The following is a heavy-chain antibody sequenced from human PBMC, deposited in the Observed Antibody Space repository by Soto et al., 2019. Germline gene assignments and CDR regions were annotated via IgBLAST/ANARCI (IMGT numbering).Heavy chain of an antibody. CDR3: AKDSIAVAVSGGVLDY. V-gene: IGHV3-30*18. J-gene: IGHJ4*02. D-gene: IGHD6-19*01. CDR2: ILYDASTK. CDR1: GFTFSNYG. Sequence: QVHLVESGGGVVQPGRSLRLSCAASGFTFSNYGMHWVRQAPGKGLEWVAVILYDASTKYYADSVKGRFTISRDNSKNSLYLQMNSLRAEDTAVYYCAKDSIAVAVSGGVLDYWGQGTLVTVSS.